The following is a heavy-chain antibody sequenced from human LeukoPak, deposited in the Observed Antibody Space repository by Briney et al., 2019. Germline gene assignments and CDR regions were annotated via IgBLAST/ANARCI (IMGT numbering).Heavy chain of an antibody. CDR1: GYTFTGHC. CDR3: ARVADKATNHLFVQNL. D-gene: IGHD5-24*01. J-gene: IGHJ5*02. V-gene: IGHV1-2*02. CDR2: IHPNNGAT. Sequence: GASEKVSCKASGYTFTGHCLHWVRQAPGQPPEWMAWIHPNNGATDYAQKFKCRDTVTRDTSISTGYMELSSLRSDDTAVYYCARVADKATNHLFVQNLWGQGTLVTVSS.